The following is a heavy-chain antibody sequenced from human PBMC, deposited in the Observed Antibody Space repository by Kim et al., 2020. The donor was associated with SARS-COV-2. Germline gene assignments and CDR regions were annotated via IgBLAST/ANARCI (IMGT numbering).Heavy chain of an antibody. D-gene: IGHD2-2*01. V-gene: IGHV3-53*01. CDR1: GFTVSSNY. J-gene: IGHJ4*02. Sequence: GGSLRLSCAASGFTVSSNYMTWVRQTPGKGLEWVSVIYSGGSTYYADSVKGRFTISRDNSKNTVFLQMNSLRAEDTAIYYCATVHTSTWPMYHFDYWGQGSLVTVSS. CDR2: IYSGGST. CDR3: ATVHTSTWPMYHFDY.